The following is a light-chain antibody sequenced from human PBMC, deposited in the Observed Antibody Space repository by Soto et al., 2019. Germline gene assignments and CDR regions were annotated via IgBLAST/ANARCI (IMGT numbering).Light chain of an antibody. V-gene: IGLV2-18*02. CDR2: DVS. J-gene: IGLJ1*01. Sequence: QSVLTQPPSVSGSPGQSVAISCTGTSSEVGSFNRVSWYQQPPGTAPKLLIYDVSNRPSGVPDRFSGSKSGNTASLTISGLQAEDEADYYCSSFTSSDTYVFGTGTKVTVL. CDR1: SSEVGSFNR. CDR3: SSFTSSDTYV.